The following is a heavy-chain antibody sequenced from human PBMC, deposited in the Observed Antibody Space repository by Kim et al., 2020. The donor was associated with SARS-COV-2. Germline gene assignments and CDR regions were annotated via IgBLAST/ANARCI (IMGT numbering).Heavy chain of an antibody. J-gene: IGHJ4*02. CDR3: AKEGWLLRLLDY. Sequence: YYADSVKGRFTISRDNSKNTLYLQMNSLRAEDTAVYYCAKEGWLLRLLDYWGQGTLVTVSS. V-gene: IGHV3-23*01. D-gene: IGHD2-15*01.